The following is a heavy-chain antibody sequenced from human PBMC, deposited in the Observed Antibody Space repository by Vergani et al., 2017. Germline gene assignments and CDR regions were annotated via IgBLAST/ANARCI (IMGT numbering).Heavy chain of an antibody. D-gene: IGHD3-22*01. CDR3: ASLHSSGYYYFDY. V-gene: IGHV1-69*01. Sequence: QVQLVQSGAEVKKPGSSVKVSCKASGGTFSSYAISSVRQAPGQGLEWMGGIIPIFGTANYAQKFQGRVTITADESTSIAYMELSSLRSEDTAVYYCASLHSSGYYYFDYWGQGTLVSVSS. J-gene: IGHJ4*02. CDR2: IIPIFGTA. CDR1: GGTFSSYA.